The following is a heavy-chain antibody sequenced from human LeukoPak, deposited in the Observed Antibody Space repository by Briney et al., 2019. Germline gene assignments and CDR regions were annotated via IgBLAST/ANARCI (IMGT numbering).Heavy chain of an antibody. D-gene: IGHD3-3*01. CDR3: ARGRPYYDFWSGPLDY. Sequence: GGSLRLSCAASGFTFSSYAMSWVRQAPGKGLEWVSAISGSGGSTYYADSVKGRFTISRDNSKNTLYLEMNSLRAEDTAVYYCARGRPYYDFWSGPLDYWGQGTLVTVSS. J-gene: IGHJ4*02. V-gene: IGHV3-23*01. CDR1: GFTFSSYA. CDR2: ISGSGGST.